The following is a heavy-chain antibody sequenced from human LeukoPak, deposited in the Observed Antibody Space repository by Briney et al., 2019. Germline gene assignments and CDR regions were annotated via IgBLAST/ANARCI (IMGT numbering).Heavy chain of an antibody. CDR3: ARRVNCSGGSCYGLNNWFDP. D-gene: IGHD2-15*01. CDR2: INHSGST. Sequence: SETLSLTCAVYGGSFSGYYWSWIRQPPGKGLEWIGEINHSGSTNYNPSLKSRVTISVDTSKNQFSLKLSSVTAADTAVYYCARRVNCSGGSCYGLNNWFDPWGQGTLVTVSS. V-gene: IGHV4-34*01. J-gene: IGHJ5*02. CDR1: GGSFSGYY.